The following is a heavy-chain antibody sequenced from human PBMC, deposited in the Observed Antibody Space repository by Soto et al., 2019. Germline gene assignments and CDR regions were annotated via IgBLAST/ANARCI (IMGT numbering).Heavy chain of an antibody. D-gene: IGHD2-2*02. V-gene: IGHV3-30*18. CDR1: GFTFSSYG. J-gene: IGHJ6*04. CDR2: ISYEGSNK. CDR3: AKDLYRTAEGGNYDYYYGMDV. Sequence: QVQLVESGGGVVQPGRSLRLSCAASGFTFSSYGMHWVRQAPGTGLEWVAVISYEGSNKYYADSVTGRFTISRDNSKNTLYLQMNSLRAEDTAVYYCAKDLYRTAEGGNYDYYYGMDVWGKGTTVTFSA.